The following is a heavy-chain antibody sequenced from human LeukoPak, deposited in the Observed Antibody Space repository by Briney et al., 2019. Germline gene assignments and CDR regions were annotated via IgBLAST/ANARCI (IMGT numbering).Heavy chain of an antibody. CDR3: ARVPLYCSGGSCYSRNYYYYYMDV. Sequence: SVKVSCKASGGTFSSYAISWVRQAPGQGLEWMGGIIPIFGTANYAQKFQGRVTITADKSTSTAYMELSSLRSEDTAVYYCARVPLYCSGGSCYSRNYYYYYMDVWGKGTTVTVSS. CDR2: IIPIFGTA. D-gene: IGHD2-15*01. J-gene: IGHJ6*03. V-gene: IGHV1-69*06. CDR1: GGTFSSYA.